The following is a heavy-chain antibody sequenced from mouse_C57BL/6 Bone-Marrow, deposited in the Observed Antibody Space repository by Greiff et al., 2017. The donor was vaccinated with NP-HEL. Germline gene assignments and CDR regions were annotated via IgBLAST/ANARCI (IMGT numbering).Heavy chain of an antibody. CDR3: TRGGYYYGSSPAWFAY. V-gene: IGHV5-9-1*02. D-gene: IGHD1-1*01. CDR2: ISSGGDYI. CDR1: GFTFSSYA. J-gene: IGHJ3*01. Sequence: EVKLMESGEGLVKPGGSLKLSCAASGFTFSSYAMSWVRQTPEQRLAWVAYISSGGDYIYYADTVKGLFTISRDNARNTLYLQMSSLKSEDTAMYYCTRGGYYYGSSPAWFAYWGQGTLVTVSA.